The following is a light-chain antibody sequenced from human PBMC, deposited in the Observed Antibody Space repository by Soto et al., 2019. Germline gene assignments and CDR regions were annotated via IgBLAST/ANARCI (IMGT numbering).Light chain of an antibody. CDR2: SNN. CDR1: YPNIGSNT. J-gene: IGLJ2*01. V-gene: IGLV1-44*01. CDR3: AAWDDSLNSPRML. Sequence: QSLLTQPPSVSATPGQRVTISCSGTYPNIGSNTVAWYQRLPGTAPKLLIYSNNERPSGVPDRFSGSKSGSSASLAISGLQSEDDADYYCAAWDDSLNSPRMLFGGGTKVTVL.